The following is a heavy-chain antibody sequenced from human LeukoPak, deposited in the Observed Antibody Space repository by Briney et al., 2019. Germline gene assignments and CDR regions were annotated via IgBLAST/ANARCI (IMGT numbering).Heavy chain of an antibody. J-gene: IGHJ4*02. V-gene: IGHV4-30-2*01. CDR2: IYHSGST. CDR1: GGSISSGGYS. CDR3: ARGARSAYRYYGSGDTYYFDY. D-gene: IGHD3-10*01. Sequence: SQTLSLTCAVSGGSISSGGYSWSWIRQPPGKGLEWSGYIYHSGSTYYNPSLKSRVTISVDRSKNQFSLKLSSVTAADTAVYYCARGARSAYRYYGSGDTYYFDYWGQGTLVTVSS.